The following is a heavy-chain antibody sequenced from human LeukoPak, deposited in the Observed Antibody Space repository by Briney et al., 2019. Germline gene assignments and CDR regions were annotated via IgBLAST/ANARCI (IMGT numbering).Heavy chain of an antibody. D-gene: IGHD3-10*01. Sequence: GGSLRLSCAASGFTFSSYAMSWVRQAPGKGLEWVSVIYSGGSTYYADSVKGRFTISRDNSKNTLYLQMNSLRAEDTAVYYCAIVYGSGSYGLYYYYYGMDVWGQGTTVTVSS. J-gene: IGHJ6*02. CDR3: AIVYGSGSYGLYYYYYGMDV. CDR1: GFTFSSYA. V-gene: IGHV3-66*01. CDR2: IYSGGST.